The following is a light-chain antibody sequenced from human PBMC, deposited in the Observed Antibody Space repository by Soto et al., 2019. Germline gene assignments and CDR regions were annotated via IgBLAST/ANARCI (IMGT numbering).Light chain of an antibody. V-gene: IGKV3-11*01. CDR3: QQRYNWPRT. Sequence: EIVLTQSPATLSLSPGERATPSCRASQSVSSYLAWYQQKPGQAPRLLIYDASNRATGIPARFSGSGSGTGFTLAISSLEPEDFAVYYCQQRYNWPRTFGQGTKV. CDR2: DAS. J-gene: IGKJ1*01. CDR1: QSVSSY.